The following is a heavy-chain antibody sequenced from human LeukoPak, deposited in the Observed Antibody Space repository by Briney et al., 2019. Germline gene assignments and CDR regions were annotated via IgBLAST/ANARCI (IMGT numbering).Heavy chain of an antibody. D-gene: IGHD5-24*01. V-gene: IGHV3-66*01. J-gene: IGHJ6*02. CDR1: GFTVSSNY. CDR2: IYSGGST. CDR3: ARDVMAVPYYYYGMDV. Sequence: PGGSLRLSCAASGFTVSSNYMSWVRQAPGEGLEWVSVIYSGGSTYYADSVKGRFTISRDNSKNTLYLQMNSLRAEDTAVYYCARDVMAVPYYYYGMDVWGQGTTVTVSS.